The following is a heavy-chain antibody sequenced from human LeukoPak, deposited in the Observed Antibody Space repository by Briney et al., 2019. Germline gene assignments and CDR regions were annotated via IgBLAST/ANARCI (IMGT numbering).Heavy chain of an antibody. V-gene: IGHV3-23*01. D-gene: IGHD1-26*01. CDR1: GFTFSSYA. CDR3: ARVQWELLYPDY. J-gene: IGHJ4*02. CDR2: IIGSGGST. Sequence: PGGSLRLSCAASGFTFSSYAMSWVRQAPGKGLEWVSGIIGSGGSTYYADSVKGRFTISRDNSKNTLYLQMNSLRADDTAVYYCARVQWELLYPDYWGQGTLVTVSS.